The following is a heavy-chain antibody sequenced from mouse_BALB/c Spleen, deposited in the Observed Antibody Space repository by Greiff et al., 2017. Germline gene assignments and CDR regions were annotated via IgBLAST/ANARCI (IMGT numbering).Heavy chain of an antibody. V-gene: IGHV1-14*01. CDR2: INPYNDGT. CDR3: ARRDITTATGYAMDY. J-gene: IGHJ4*01. CDR1: GYTFTSYV. D-gene: IGHD1-2*01. Sequence: EVQLKQSGPELVKPGASVKMSCKASGYTFTSYVMHWVKQKPGQGLEWIGYINPYNDGTKYNEKFKGKATLTSDKSSSTAYMELSSLTSEDSAVYYCARRDITTATGYAMDYWGQGTSVTVSS.